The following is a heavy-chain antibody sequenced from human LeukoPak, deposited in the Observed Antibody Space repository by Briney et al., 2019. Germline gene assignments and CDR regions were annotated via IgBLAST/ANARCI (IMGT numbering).Heavy chain of an antibody. Sequence: PGGSLRLSCAASGFTVSSNYMSWVRQAPGKGLEWVSAISGSGGSTYYADSVKGRFTISRDNSKNTLYLQMNSLRAEDTAVYYCAKEEGYYYDSSGDYWGQGTLVTVSS. D-gene: IGHD3-22*01. CDR3: AKEEGYYYDSSGDY. V-gene: IGHV3-23*01. CDR2: ISGSGGST. J-gene: IGHJ4*02. CDR1: GFTVSSNY.